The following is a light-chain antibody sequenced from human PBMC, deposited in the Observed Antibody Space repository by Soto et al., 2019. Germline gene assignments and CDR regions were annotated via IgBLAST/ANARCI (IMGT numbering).Light chain of an antibody. CDR1: SGSIASNY. CDR2: EDN. CDR3: QSYDSTTQV. Sequence: NFMLTQPHSVSESPGKTVTISCTRSSGSIASNYVQWYQQRPGSAPTTVIYEDNQRPSGVPDRFSGSIDSSSNSASLTISGLRTEDEAYYYRQSYDSTTQVFGTGTKVTVL. V-gene: IGLV6-57*03. J-gene: IGLJ1*01.